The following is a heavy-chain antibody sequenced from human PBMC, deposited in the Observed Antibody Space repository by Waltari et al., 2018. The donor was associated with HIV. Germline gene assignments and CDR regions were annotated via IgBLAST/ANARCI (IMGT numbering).Heavy chain of an antibody. CDR2: IWHDANNQ. CDR1: GFTFSSYA. D-gene: IGHD2-2*01. Sequence: QVQLVESGGGVVQPGKSLRLPWAASGFTFSSYAMRWVRQAPGKGLEWVAVIWHDANNQYYADSVQGRFTSSRDNSKNTLYLQMNSLRAEDTALYYCARDSPAFSRGTEELDYWGQGTLVTVSS. V-gene: IGHV3-33*01. J-gene: IGHJ4*02. CDR3: ARDSPAFSRGTEELDY.